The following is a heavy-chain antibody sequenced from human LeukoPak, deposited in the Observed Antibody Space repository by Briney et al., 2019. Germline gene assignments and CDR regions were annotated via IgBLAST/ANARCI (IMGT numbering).Heavy chain of an antibody. J-gene: IGHJ3*02. CDR1: GQIITVDS. V-gene: IGHV1-69*02. D-gene: IGHD4-23*01. Sequence: GASVKVSCTASGQIITVDSIHWVRQAPGQGLEWMGRIIPILGIANYAQKFQGRVTITADKSTSTAYMELSSLRSEDTAVYHCARTTVGDAFDIWGQGTMVTVSS. CDR2: IIPILGIA. CDR3: ARTTVGDAFDI.